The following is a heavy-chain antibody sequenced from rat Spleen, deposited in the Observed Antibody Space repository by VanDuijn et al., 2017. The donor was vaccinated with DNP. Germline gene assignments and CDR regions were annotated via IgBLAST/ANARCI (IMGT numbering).Heavy chain of an antibody. CDR3: ATITTTDY. J-gene: IGHJ2*01. CDR2: ISSGGIT. Sequence: QVQLEESGPGLVQSSQTLSLTCSVSGFSFTSYGVSWVRQPPGKGLEWIAAISSGGITFYNSALKSRLSISRDTSKTQVFLKMNSLQTEDTAMYFCATITTTDYWGQGVMVTVSS. D-gene: IGHD1-10*01. V-gene: IGHV2S12*01. CDR1: GFSFTSYG.